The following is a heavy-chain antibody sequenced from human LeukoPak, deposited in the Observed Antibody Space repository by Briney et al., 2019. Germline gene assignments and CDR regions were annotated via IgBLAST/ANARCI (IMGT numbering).Heavy chain of an antibody. Sequence: GGSLRLSCAASGFTFSNYGMHWVRQAPDKGLEWVAVISYDGSNKYCADSVKGRFTISRDTSKNTLYLQMNSLRAEDTAVYYCAKGPYGSGSNWFDPWGQGTLVTVSS. CDR2: ISYDGSNK. D-gene: IGHD3-10*01. CDR1: GFTFSNYG. J-gene: IGHJ5*02. CDR3: AKGPYGSGSNWFDP. V-gene: IGHV3-30*18.